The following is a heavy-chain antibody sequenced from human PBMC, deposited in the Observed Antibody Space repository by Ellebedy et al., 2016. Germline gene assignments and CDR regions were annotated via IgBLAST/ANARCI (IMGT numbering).Heavy chain of an antibody. D-gene: IGHD1-26*01. CDR2: INAGNGNT. CDR1: GYTFTSYA. V-gene: IGHV1-3*01. J-gene: IGHJ4*02. Sequence: ASVKVSCKASGYTFTSYAMHWVRQAPGQRLEWMGWINAGNGNTKYSQKFQGRVTITRDTSASTAYMELSSLRSEDTAVYYCARGPANSGSYSRYFDYWGQGTLVTVSS. CDR3: ARGPANSGSYSRYFDY.